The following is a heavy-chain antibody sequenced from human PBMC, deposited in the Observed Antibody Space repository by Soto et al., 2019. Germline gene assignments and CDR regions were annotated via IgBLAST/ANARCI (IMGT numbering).Heavy chain of an antibody. CDR2: IFSNDEK. D-gene: IGHD1-26*01. V-gene: IGHV2-26*01. CDR1: GFSLSNARMG. Sequence: SGPTLVNPTETLTLTFTVSGFSLSNARMGVSWIRQPPGKALEWLAHIFSNDEKSYSTSLKSRLTISKDTSRSQVVLTMTNMDPVDTATYYCARHGRGVGARPLDYWGQGTLVTVSS. CDR3: ARHGRGVGARPLDY. J-gene: IGHJ4*02.